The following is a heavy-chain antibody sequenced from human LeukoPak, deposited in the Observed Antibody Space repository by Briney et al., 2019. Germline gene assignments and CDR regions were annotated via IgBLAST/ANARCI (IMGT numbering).Heavy chain of an antibody. J-gene: IGHJ3*02. Sequence: ASVKVSCKASGYTFTSSDINWVRQATGQGLEWMGWMNPKSGNTGYAQKFQGRVNMTRNTSISTAYMELSSLRSEDTAVYYCARTLRPYWYSGSHDAFDIWGQGTMVTVSS. CDR1: GYTFTSSD. CDR3: ARTLRPYWYSGSHDAFDI. D-gene: IGHD1-26*01. V-gene: IGHV1-8*01. CDR2: MNPKSGNT.